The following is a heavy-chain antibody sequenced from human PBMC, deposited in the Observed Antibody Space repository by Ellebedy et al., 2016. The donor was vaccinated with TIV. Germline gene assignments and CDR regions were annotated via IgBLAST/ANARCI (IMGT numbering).Heavy chain of an antibody. CDR1: GASISSGPYY. CDR3: ARGIEQWLTY. CDR2: IYSGGST. J-gene: IGHJ4*02. V-gene: IGHV4-31*03. Sequence: SETLSLTXTVSGASISSGPYYWNWIRQHPGKGLEWIGCIYSGGSTYYSSSLKSRVTISLDTSKNQFSLKLTSVTAADTAVYYCARGIEQWLTYWGQGTLVTVSS. D-gene: IGHD6-19*01.